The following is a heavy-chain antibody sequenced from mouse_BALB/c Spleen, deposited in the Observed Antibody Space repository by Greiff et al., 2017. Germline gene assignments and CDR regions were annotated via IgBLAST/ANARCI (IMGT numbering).Heavy chain of an antibody. V-gene: IGHV1-5*01. CDR2: IYPGNSDT. CDR1: GYSFTSYW. J-gene: IGHJ3*01. CDR3: TRGYYGSSWFAY. Sequence: EVQLQQSGTVLARPGASVKMSCKASGYSFTSYWMHWVKQRPGQGLEWIGAIYPGNSDTSYNQKFKGKAKLTAVTSASTAYMELSSLTNEDSAVYYCTRGYYGSSWFAYWGQGTLVTVSA. D-gene: IGHD1-1*01.